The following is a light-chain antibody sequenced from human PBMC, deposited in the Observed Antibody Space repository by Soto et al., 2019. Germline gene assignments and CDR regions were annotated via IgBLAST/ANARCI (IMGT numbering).Light chain of an antibody. CDR1: SSDFGGYNY. Sequence: QSALTQPPSASGSPGQSVTISCTGTSSDFGGYNYVSWYQQHPGKAPKLIIYEVTQRPPGVPDRFSGYKSGNTASLTVAGLQTEDEADYYCSSLAGRKGVFGGGTK. CDR2: EVT. V-gene: IGLV2-8*01. J-gene: IGLJ2*01. CDR3: SSLAGRKGV.